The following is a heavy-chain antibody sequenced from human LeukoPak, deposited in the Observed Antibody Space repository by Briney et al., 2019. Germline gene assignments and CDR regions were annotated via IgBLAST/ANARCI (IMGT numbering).Heavy chain of an antibody. CDR2: ISGSGGST. V-gene: IGHV3-23*01. CDR1: GFTFSSYA. J-gene: IGHJ4*02. CDR3: AKDLGSSSRPYYFDY. Sequence: PGGSLRLSCAASGFTFSSYAMSWVRQAPGKGLEWVSAISGSGGSTYYADSVKGRFTISRDNSKNTLYLQMNSLRAEDTAVYYCAKDLGSSSRPYYFDYWGQGTLVTASS. D-gene: IGHD6-13*01.